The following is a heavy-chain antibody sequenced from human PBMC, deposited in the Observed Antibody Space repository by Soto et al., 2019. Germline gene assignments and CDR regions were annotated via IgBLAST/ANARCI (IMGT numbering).Heavy chain of an antibody. CDR3: ARNPLTYYYDSSGYYRFNWFDP. V-gene: IGHV1-69*12. Sequence: QVQLVQSGAEVKKSGSSVKVSCKASGGTFSSYAISWVRQAPGQGLEWMGGIIPIFGTANYAQKFQGRVTITADESTSTAYMELSSLRSEDTAVYYCARNPLTYYYDSSGYYRFNWFDPWGQGTLVTVSS. J-gene: IGHJ5*02. D-gene: IGHD3-22*01. CDR2: IIPIFGTA. CDR1: GGTFSSYA.